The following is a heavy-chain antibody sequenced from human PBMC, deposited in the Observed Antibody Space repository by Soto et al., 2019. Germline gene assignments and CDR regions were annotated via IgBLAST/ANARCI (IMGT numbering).Heavy chain of an antibody. V-gene: IGHV3-74*01. J-gene: IGHJ5*01. D-gene: IGHD2-15*01. CDR3: TRDQDTYGQAVFDS. CDR1: GFTLSSRW. Sequence: GGSLRLSCVVSGFTLSSRWMHWVRQTPGKGLVWVSRVKTDGTITNYADSVKGRFTISRDNAKNTLYLHMNSLRPEDTAMYYCTRDQDTYGQAVFDSWGQGTLVTVSS. CDR2: VKTDGTIT.